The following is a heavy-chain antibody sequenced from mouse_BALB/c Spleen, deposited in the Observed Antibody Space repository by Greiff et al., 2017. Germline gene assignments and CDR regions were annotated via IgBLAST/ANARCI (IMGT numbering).Heavy chain of an antibody. J-gene: IGHJ3*01. V-gene: IGHV2-9*02. CDR3: AREFDYYGSSFAY. Sequence: VMLVESGPGLVAPSQSLSITCTVSGFSLTSYGVHWVRQPPGKGLEWLGVIWAGGSTNYNSALMSRLSISKDNSKSQVFLKMNSLQTDDTAMYYCAREFDYYGSSFAYWGQGTLVTVSA. CDR2: IWAGGST. D-gene: IGHD1-1*01. CDR1: GFSLTSYG.